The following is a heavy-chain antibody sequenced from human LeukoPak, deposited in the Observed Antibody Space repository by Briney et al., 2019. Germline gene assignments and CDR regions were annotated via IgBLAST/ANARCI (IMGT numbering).Heavy chain of an antibody. Sequence: ASVKVSCKASGYTFTSYGISWVRQAPGQGLEWMGWIPPNSGGTNIARKFQGRVTMTRDTSTSTAYMELSRLTSDDTAVYYCARDADGYQNWGQGTLVTVSS. CDR3: ARDADGYQN. V-gene: IGHV1-2*02. CDR1: GYTFTSYG. D-gene: IGHD5-24*01. J-gene: IGHJ4*02. CDR2: IPPNSGGT.